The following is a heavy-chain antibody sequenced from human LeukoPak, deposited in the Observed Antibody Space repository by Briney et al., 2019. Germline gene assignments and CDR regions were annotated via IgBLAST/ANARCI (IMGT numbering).Heavy chain of an antibody. CDR3: ARESSTSLTLHH. CDR1: GFIFSSYG. J-gene: IGHJ4*02. CDR2: IWYDGSNK. V-gene: IGHV3-33*01. D-gene: IGHD6-19*01. Sequence: GGSLRLSCAASGFIFSSYGMHWVRQAPGKGLEWVAVIWYDGSNKYYADSVKGRFTISRDNSKNTVYVQMNSLRAEDTAVYYCARESSTSLTLHHWGQGTLVTVSS.